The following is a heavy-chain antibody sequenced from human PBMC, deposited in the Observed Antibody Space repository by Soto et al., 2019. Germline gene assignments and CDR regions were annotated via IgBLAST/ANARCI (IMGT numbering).Heavy chain of an antibody. V-gene: IGHV4-4*02. J-gene: IGHJ5*02. CDR3: ARELGSGNYNWFDP. CDR2: IYHSGST. CDR1: GGYIGSCNW. Sequence: SETLSHTCSVSGGYIGSCNWWSLFREPPGKGLEWIGEIYHSGSTNYNPSLKSRVTISVDKSKNQFSLNLNSVTAADTAMYYCARELGSGNYNWFDPWGQGTLVTVSS. D-gene: IGHD2-15*01.